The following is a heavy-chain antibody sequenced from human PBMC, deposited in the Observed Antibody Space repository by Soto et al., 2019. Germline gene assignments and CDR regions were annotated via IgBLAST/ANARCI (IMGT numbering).Heavy chain of an antibody. J-gene: IGHJ2*01. D-gene: IGHD3-16*01. CDR1: GFIFSDYA. V-gene: IGHV3-23*01. CDR3: AKVAGGLGYFDL. CDR2: ISASGGNI. Sequence: EVQLLESGGGLARPGGSLRLSCVASGFIFSDYAMTWVRQAPGKGLEWVATISASGGNIEYADSLKGRFTISRDNSKNPLHLQLNGLTADDTAIHYCAKVAGGLGYFDLWGRGILVTVSS.